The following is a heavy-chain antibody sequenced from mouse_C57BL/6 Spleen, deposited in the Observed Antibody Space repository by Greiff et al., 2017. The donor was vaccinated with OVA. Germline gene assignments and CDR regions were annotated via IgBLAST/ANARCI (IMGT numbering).Heavy chain of an antibody. CDR3: ERQGDYYGSSFFDY. J-gene: IGHJ2*01. V-gene: IGHV5-9*01. CDR2: ISGCGGNT. Sequence: EVKLVESGGGLVKPGGSLKLSCAASGFTFSSYTMSWVRQTPEQRLEWVATISGCGGNTYYPDSVKGRFTISRDNAKNTLYQQMSSLRSEDTALYYCERQGDYYGSSFFDYWGQGTTLTVSS. CDR1: GFTFSSYT. D-gene: IGHD1-1*01.